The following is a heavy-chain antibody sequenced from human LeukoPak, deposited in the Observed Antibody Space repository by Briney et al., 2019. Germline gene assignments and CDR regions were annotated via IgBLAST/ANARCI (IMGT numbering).Heavy chain of an antibody. CDR1: GGSISSYY. Sequence: SETLSLTCTVSGGSISSYYWSWIRQPPGKGLEWIGYIYYSGSTNYNPSLKSRVTTSVDTSKNQFSLKLSSVTAADTAVYYCARGRYCSSTSCPYYFDYWGQGTLVTVSS. CDR2: IYYSGST. J-gene: IGHJ4*02. V-gene: IGHV4-59*08. D-gene: IGHD2-2*01. CDR3: ARGRYCSSTSCPYYFDY.